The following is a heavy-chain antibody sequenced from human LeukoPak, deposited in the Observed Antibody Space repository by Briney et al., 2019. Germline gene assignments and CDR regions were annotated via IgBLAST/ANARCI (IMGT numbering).Heavy chain of an antibody. D-gene: IGHD2-2*01. V-gene: IGHV3-48*01. CDR1: GFTFSSYS. J-gene: IGHJ4*02. Sequence: PGGSLRLSCAASGFTFSSYSMNWVRQAPGKGLEWISDISHGSTRIFYADSVEGRFTVSRDDAKNALFLQMSSLRVEDTAVYYCTRDPEICYAMDYWDQGILVIVSS. CDR3: TRDPEICYAMDY. CDR2: ISHGSTRI.